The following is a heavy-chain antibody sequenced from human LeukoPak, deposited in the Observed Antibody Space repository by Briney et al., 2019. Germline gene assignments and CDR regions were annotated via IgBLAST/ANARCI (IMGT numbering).Heavy chain of an antibody. CDR2: IVVGSGNT. CDR3: ARDSLDIDYFDY. CDR1: GFTFTNSA. D-gene: IGHD2-15*01. J-gene: IGHJ4*02. Sequence: ASVKVSCKASGFTFTNSAIQWVRQARGQRLEWIGWIVVGSGNTNYAQKFQERVTITRDMSTSTAYMELSSLRSEDTAVYYCARDSLDIDYFDYWGQGTLVTVSS. V-gene: IGHV1-58*02.